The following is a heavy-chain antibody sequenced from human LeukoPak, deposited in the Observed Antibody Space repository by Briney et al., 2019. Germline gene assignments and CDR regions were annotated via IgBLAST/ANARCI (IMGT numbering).Heavy chain of an antibody. J-gene: IGHJ4*02. CDR2: IFSSGST. D-gene: IGHD2-15*01. V-gene: IGHV4-4*02. Sequence: SETLSLTCAVSGDSISRGLWWSWVRQPPGKGLEWIGEIFSSGSTNSNPSLKSRITISIDGSKNQSSLNLNSVTAADTAVYYCARNGPYSIDQWGQGTLVTVSS. CDR3: ARNGPYSIDQ. CDR1: GDSISRGLW.